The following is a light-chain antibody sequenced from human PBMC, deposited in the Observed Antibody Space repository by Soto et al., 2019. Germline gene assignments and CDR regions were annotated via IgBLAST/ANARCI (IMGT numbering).Light chain of an antibody. J-gene: IGKJ1*01. CDR2: GAS. V-gene: IGKV3-20*01. CDR3: HQYGSSART. CDR1: QSVSSSY. Sequence: IVLTQSPVTLSLSPGDRATLSCRASQSVSSSYLAWYQQRPGQAPSLVIYGASSRATVIPDMFSGSGTGTDFTLTISRTDTEDVAVDYCHQYGSSARTFGQGTKVEIK.